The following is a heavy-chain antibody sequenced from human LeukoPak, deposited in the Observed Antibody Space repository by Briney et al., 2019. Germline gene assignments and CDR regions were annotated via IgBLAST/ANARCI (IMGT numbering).Heavy chain of an antibody. D-gene: IGHD6-13*01. V-gene: IGHV3-23*01. CDR3: AKYSSSWYGWFDP. J-gene: IGHJ5*02. CDR2: VSGSGGSP. CDR1: GFTFSSYA. Sequence: GGSLRLSCAASGFTFSSYAMGWVRQAPGKGLEWVSVVSGSGGSPYYADSVKGRFTISRDNSKSTLYLQMNSLRAEDTAIYYCAKYSSSWYGWFDPWGQGTRVTVSS.